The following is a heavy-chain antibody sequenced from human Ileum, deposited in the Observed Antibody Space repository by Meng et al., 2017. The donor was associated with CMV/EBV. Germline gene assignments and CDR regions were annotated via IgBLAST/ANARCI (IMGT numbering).Heavy chain of an antibody. D-gene: IGHD3-10*01. Sequence: SLKISCAASGFTVSCNYMSWVRQAPGTGLGWVSVIYSGGSTYYADSVKGRFAISRDNSKNTLYLQMNSLRAEDTAVYYCARDYGGPTNWFDPWGQGTLVTVSS. CDR2: IYSGGST. CDR1: GFTVSCNY. V-gene: IGHV3-53*05. J-gene: IGHJ5*02. CDR3: ARDYGGPTNWFDP.